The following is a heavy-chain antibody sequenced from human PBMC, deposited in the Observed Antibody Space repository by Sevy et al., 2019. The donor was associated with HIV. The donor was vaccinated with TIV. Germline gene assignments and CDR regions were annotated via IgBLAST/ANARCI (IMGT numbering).Heavy chain of an antibody. D-gene: IGHD6-6*01. CDR3: ARAAARPRGDYDGMDV. CDR2: INHSGST. Sequence: SETLSLTCAVYGGSFSGYYWSWIRQPPGKGLEWIGEINHSGSTNYNPSLKSRVTISVDTSKNQFSLKLSSVTAADTAVYYCARAAARPRGDYDGMDVWGQGTTVTVSS. J-gene: IGHJ6*02. CDR1: GGSFSGYY. V-gene: IGHV4-34*01.